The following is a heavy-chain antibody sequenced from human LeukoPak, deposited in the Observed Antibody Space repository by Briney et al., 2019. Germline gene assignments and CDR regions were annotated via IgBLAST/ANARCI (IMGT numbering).Heavy chain of an antibody. V-gene: IGHV3-30*18. CDR2: ISYDGGIK. CDR1: GFTFSTHG. J-gene: IGHJ5*01. CDR3: AKSTHITVFGVPPPDS. D-gene: IGHD3-3*01. Sequence: GGSLRLSCAASGFTFSTHGMHWVRQAPGKGLEWVAVISYDGGIKYYADSVKGRFTISRDNPENTLYLQMNSLRPEDTAVYYCAKSTHITVFGVPPPDSWGQGTLVTVSS.